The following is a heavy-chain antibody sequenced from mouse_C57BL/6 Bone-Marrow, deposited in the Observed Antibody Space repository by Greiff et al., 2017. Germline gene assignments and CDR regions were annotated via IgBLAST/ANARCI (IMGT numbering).Heavy chain of an antibody. V-gene: IGHV1-7*01. CDR3: ARVLFDY. CDR2: INPSSGYT. J-gene: IGHJ2*01. CDR1: GYTFTSYW. Sequence: QVQLQQSGAELAKPGASVKLSCTASGYTFTSYWMHWVQQRPGQGLAWIGYINPSSGYTTYNQKVKDTATLTADKSSSTAYVQQSSLTYEDSAVYYCARVLFDYGGQGTTLTVSS.